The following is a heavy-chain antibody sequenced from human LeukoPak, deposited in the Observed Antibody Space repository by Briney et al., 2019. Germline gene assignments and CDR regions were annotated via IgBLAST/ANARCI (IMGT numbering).Heavy chain of an antibody. CDR2: FDPEDGET. Sequence: AASVKASCKVSGYTLTELSMHGVPQAPGEGFEWMGGFDPEDGETIYAQKFQGRVTMTEDTSTDTAYMELSSLRSEDTAVYYCAVRTSDWFDPWGQGTLVTASS. CDR3: AVRTSDWFDP. D-gene: IGHD4-23*01. V-gene: IGHV1-24*01. CDR1: GYTLTELS. J-gene: IGHJ5*02.